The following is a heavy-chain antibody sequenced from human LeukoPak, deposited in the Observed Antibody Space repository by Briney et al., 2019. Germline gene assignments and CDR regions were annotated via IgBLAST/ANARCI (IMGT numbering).Heavy chain of an antibody. CDR3: TRGLSITSCYDN. Sequence: SGTLSLTCTVSGGSISSYYWNWIRQPPGKGLEWIGCIYYSGSTNYNPSLKSRVTISVDTSKNQFSLKLSSVTAADAAVYYCTRGLSITSCYDNWGQGTLVTVSS. V-gene: IGHV4-59*01. CDR2: IYYSGST. J-gene: IGHJ4*02. D-gene: IGHD2-2*01. CDR1: GGSISSYY.